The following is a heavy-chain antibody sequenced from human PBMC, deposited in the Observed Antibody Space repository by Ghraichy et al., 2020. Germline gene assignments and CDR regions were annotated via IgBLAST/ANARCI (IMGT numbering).Heavy chain of an antibody. Sequence: GGSLRLSCAASGFTFSSYAMHWVRQAPGKGLEWVAVISLDGGENYYVDSVKGRFTISRDNSKNMLYLQMNSLTTEDTAIYYCARDAPRHCTNGVCFSGGLDVWGQGTTVTISS. CDR1: GFTFSSYA. V-gene: IGHV3-30*03. D-gene: IGHD2-8*01. CDR2: ISLDGGEN. J-gene: IGHJ6*02. CDR3: ARDAPRHCTNGVCFSGGLDV.